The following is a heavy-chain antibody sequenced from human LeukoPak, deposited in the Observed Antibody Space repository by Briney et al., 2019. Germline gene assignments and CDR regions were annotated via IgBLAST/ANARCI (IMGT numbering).Heavy chain of an antibody. V-gene: IGHV3-23*01. J-gene: IGHJ4*02. D-gene: IGHD3-9*01. CDR1: GFTFSGYG. CDR2: IVGSGGST. Sequence: PGGSLRLSCVASGFTFSGYGMSWVRQAPGKGLEWVSAIVGSGGSTNYADSVKGRFTISRDNSKNTLYLQMNSLRTEDTAVYYCAKAEGYDILTGLDYWGQGTLVTVSS. CDR3: AKAEGYDILTGLDY.